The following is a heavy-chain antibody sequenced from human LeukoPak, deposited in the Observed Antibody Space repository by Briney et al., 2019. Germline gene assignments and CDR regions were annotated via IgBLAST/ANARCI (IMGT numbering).Heavy chain of an antibody. CDR2: INHSGST. Sequence: PSETLSLTCAVYGGSFSGYYWSWIRQPPGKGLEWIGEINHSGSTNYNPSLKSRVTMSVDTSKNQFSLKLSSVAAADTAVYYCARLLRDDAFDIWGQGTMVTVSS. V-gene: IGHV4-34*01. CDR3: ARLLRDDAFDI. CDR1: GGSFSGYY. J-gene: IGHJ3*02.